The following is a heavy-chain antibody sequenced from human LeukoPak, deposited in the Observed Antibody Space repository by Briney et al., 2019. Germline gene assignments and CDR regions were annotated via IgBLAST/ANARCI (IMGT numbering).Heavy chain of an antibody. CDR1: GGSISSYS. V-gene: IGHV4-59*01. CDR3: ARDRSGMAVAEGWLDP. J-gene: IGHJ5*02. CDR2: IYYSGST. D-gene: IGHD6-19*01. Sequence: PSETLSLTCTVSGGSISSYSWSWIRQPPGKGLEWIGYIYYSGSTNYSPSLKSRVTISVDTSKNQFSLKLTSVTAADTAVYYCARDRSGMAVAEGWLDPWGQGTLVTVSS.